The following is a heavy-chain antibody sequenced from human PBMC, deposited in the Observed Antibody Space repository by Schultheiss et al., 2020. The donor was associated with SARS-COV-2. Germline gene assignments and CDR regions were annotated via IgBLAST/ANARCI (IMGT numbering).Heavy chain of an antibody. Sequence: ASVKVSCKASGYTFTSYAMHWVRQAPGQRLEWMGRINPNSGGTNYAQKFQGRVTMTTDTSTSTAYMELRSLRSDDTAVYYCARDPGDEWHRGVYAFDIWGQGTMVTVSS. V-gene: IGHV1-2*06. CDR1: GYTFTSYA. J-gene: IGHJ3*02. D-gene: IGHD3-3*01. CDR3: ARDPGDEWHRGVYAFDI. CDR2: INPNSGGT.